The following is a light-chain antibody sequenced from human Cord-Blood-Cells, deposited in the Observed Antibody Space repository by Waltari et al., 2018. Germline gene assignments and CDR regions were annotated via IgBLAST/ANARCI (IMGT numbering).Light chain of an antibody. J-gene: IGKJ2*03. CDR1: QSVLYSPNNKNY. CDR2: WAS. V-gene: IGKV4-1*01. Sequence: DIVMTQSQDSLAVSLGERATTNCKSSQSVLYSPNNKNYLAWYQQKPGQPPKLLIYWASTRESGVPDRFSGGGSGTDFTLTISSLQAEDVAVYYCQQYYSTPYSFGQGTKLEIK. CDR3: QQYYSTPYS.